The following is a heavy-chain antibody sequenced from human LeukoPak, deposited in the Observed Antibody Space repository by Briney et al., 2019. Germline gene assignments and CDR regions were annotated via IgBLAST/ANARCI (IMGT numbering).Heavy chain of an antibody. J-gene: IGHJ6*03. CDR3: ARDQGSSWEPDYYYYYMDV. CDR2: ISSSSSTI. CDR1: GFTFSSYS. D-gene: IGHD6-13*01. V-gene: IGHV3-48*04. Sequence: GGSLRLSCAASGFTFSSYSMNWVRQAPGKGLEWVSYISSSSSTIYYADSVKGRFTISRDNAKNSLYLQMNSLRVEDTAVYYCARDQGSSWEPDYYYYYMDVWGKGTTVTVSS.